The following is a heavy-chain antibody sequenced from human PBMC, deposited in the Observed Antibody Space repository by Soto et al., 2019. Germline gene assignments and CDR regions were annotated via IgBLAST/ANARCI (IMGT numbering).Heavy chain of an antibody. CDR2: ISAYNGNT. Sequence: VKVSCKASGYTFTSYGISWVRQAPGQGLEWMGWISAYNGNTNYAQKLQGRVTMTTDTSTSTAYMELRSLRSDDTAVYYCARLNGFWSGYYRDAFDIWGQGTMVTVSS. J-gene: IGHJ3*02. V-gene: IGHV1-18*04. CDR1: GYTFTSYG. CDR3: ARLNGFWSGYYRDAFDI. D-gene: IGHD3-3*01.